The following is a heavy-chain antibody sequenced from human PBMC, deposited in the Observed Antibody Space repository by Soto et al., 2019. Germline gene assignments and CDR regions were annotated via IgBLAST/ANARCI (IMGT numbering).Heavy chain of an antibody. CDR3: VRRHVSATGIDWFDP. Sequence: QVQLVQSGTEVKKPGASVKVSCKASGYTFTSYGIHWVRQAPGQRLEWMGWINAANGDTKYSPKSQGRVTSTRDTSASTAYMELSSLRSEDTAVYYCVRRHVSATGIDWFDPWGQGTLVTVSS. D-gene: IGHD6-13*01. J-gene: IGHJ5*02. CDR2: INAANGDT. V-gene: IGHV1-3*01. CDR1: GYTFTSYG.